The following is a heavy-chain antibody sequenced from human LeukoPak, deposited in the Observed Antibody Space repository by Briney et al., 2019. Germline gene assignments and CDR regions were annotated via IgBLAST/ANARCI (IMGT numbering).Heavy chain of an antibody. D-gene: IGHD3-3*01. CDR2: ISAYNGNT. CDR1: GYTFTSYG. CDR3: ARDVGVVIQGDYYYYYMDV. J-gene: IGHJ6*03. V-gene: IGHV1-18*01. Sequence: ASVKVSCKASGYTFTSYGISWVRQAPGQGLEWMGWISAYNGNTNYAQKLQGRVTMTTDTSTSTAYMELRSLRSDDTAVYYCARDVGVVIQGDYYYYYMDVWGKGTTVTVSS.